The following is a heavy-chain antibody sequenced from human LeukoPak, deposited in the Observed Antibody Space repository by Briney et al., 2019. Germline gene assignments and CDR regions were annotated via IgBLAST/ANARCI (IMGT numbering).Heavy chain of an antibody. CDR3: ARGSGWRAY. CDR2: INQDGSEK. Sequence: GGSLRLSCAASGFTFSNYWMSWVRQAPGKGLEWVANINQDGSEKYYVDSVKGRFTISRDNAKNSLYLQMNSLRAEDTAVYYCARGSGWRAYWGQGTLVTVSS. D-gene: IGHD6-19*01. J-gene: IGHJ4*02. V-gene: IGHV3-7*04. CDR1: GFTFSNYW.